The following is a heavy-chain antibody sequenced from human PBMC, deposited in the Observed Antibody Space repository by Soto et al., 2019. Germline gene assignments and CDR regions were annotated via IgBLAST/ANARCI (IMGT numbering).Heavy chain of an antibody. V-gene: IGHV4-31*03. CDR2: IYYSGST. CDR3: ARALAIDEPKRWYQLEWFDP. CDR1: GGSISSGGYY. D-gene: IGHD1-1*01. Sequence: TLSLTCTVSGGSISSGGYYWSWIRQHPGKGLEWIGYIYYSGSTYYNPSLKSRVTISVDTSKNQFSLKLSSVTAADTAVYYCARALAIDEPKRWYQLEWFDPWGQGTLGTVSA. J-gene: IGHJ5*02.